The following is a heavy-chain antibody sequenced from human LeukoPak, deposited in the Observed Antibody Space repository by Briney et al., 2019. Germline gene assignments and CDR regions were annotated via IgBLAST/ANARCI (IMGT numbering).Heavy chain of an antibody. CDR2: ISSSRSYI. CDR1: GFTFSSYS. J-gene: IGHJ4*02. CDR3: ARSKGHYYYGDLDY. Sequence: GGSLRLSCAASGFTFSSYSMNWVRQAPGKGLEWVSFISSSRSYIYYADSVKGRFTISRDNAKNSLYLQMNSLRAEDTAVYYCARSKGHYYYGDLDYWGQGTLVTVSS. D-gene: IGHD4-17*01. V-gene: IGHV3-21*01.